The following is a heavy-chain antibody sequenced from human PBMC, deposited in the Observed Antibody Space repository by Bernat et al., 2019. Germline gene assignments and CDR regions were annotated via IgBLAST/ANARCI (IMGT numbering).Heavy chain of an antibody. Sequence: QVQLQESGPGLVKPSETLSLTCTVSGGSISSYYWSWIRQPPGKGLEWIGYIYYSGSTNYNPSLKSRVTISVDTSKNQFSLKLSSVTAADTAVYYCARAGGRELDFDYWGQGTLVTVSS. CDR3: ARAGGRELDFDY. CDR1: GGSISSYY. CDR2: IYYSGST. D-gene: IGHD1-26*01. V-gene: IGHV4-59*01. J-gene: IGHJ4*02.